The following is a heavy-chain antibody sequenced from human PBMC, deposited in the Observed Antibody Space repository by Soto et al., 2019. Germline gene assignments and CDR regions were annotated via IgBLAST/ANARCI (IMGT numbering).Heavy chain of an antibody. Sequence: PSESLSLTCAVSGGSISSSNWWSWVRQPPGKGLEWIGEIYHSGSTNYNPSLKSRVTISVDKSKNQFSLKLSSVTAADTAVYHCARETSFGGNSGSDAFDIWGQGTMVTVSS. CDR2: IYHSGST. J-gene: IGHJ3*02. CDR3: ARETSFGGNSGSDAFDI. CDR1: GGSISSSNW. D-gene: IGHD3-16*01. V-gene: IGHV4-4*02.